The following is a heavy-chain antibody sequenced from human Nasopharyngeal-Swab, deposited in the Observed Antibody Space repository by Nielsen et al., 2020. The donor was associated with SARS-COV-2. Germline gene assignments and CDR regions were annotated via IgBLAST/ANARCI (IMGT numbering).Heavy chain of an antibody. Sequence: ASVKVSCKASGYTFTSYGISWVRQAPGQGLEWMGWISAYNGNTNYAQKLQGRVTITADKSTSTAYMEVRSLSSDDTAVYYCARAALPSYNFHHGMDVWGQGTTVIVSS. J-gene: IGHJ6*02. D-gene: IGHD1-1*01. V-gene: IGHV1-18*01. CDR1: GYTFTSYG. CDR2: ISAYNGNT. CDR3: ARAALPSYNFHHGMDV.